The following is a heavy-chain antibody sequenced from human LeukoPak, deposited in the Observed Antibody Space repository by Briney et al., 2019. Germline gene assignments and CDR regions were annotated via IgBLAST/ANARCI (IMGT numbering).Heavy chain of an antibody. V-gene: IGHV4-39*07. Sequence: SETLSLTCTVSGGSISSNSNYWGWIRQPPGKGLEWIGTISYSGTTYYSPSLKSRVTISLDTSKNQFSLKLSSVTAADTAIYYCARDFSSSSTVYYYYYMDVWGKGTTVTVSS. J-gene: IGHJ6*03. D-gene: IGHD6-6*01. CDR1: GGSISSNSNY. CDR2: ISYSGTT. CDR3: ARDFSSSSTVYYYYYMDV.